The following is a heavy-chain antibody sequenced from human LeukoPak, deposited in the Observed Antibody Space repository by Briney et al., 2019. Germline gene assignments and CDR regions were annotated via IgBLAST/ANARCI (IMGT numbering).Heavy chain of an antibody. V-gene: IGHV4-61*02. CDR3: AGLQGLRLNY. J-gene: IGHJ4*02. CDR2: IYTSGST. Sequence: SETLSLICTVSGGSISSGSYYWSWIRQPAGKGLEWIGRIYTSGSTNYNPSLKSRVTISVDTSKNQFSLKLTSVTAADTAMYYCAGLQGLRLNYWGQETLVTVSS. CDR1: GGSISSGSYY. D-gene: IGHD5-12*01.